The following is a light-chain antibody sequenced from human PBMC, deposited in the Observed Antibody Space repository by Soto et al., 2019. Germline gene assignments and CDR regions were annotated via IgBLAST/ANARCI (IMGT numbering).Light chain of an antibody. CDR1: QRVSNRH. J-gene: IGKJ2*01. CDR3: QHYDTSVPMYT. CDR2: GAS. Sequence: EIVLTQSPGTLSLSPGERATLSCRASQRVSNRHLAWYQQKPGQAPRLLIYGASSRATGVPDRFSGGGSGTDFTLTISRLEPEDFVVYYCQHYDTSVPMYTFGQGTNLEIK. V-gene: IGKV3-20*01.